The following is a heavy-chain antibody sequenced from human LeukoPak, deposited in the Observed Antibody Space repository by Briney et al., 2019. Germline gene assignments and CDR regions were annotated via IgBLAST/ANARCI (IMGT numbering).Heavy chain of an antibody. CDR2: MNPNSGNT. V-gene: IGHV1-8*01. CDR3: ARGTLELHYYYMHV. J-gene: IGHJ6*03. CDR1: GYTFTSYD. Sequence: GASVKVSCKASGYTFTSYDINWVRQATGQGLEWMGWMNPNSGNTGYAQKFQGRVTMTRNTSISTAYMELSSLRSEDTAVYYCARGTLELHYYYMHVWGKGTTVTVSS. D-gene: IGHD1-7*01.